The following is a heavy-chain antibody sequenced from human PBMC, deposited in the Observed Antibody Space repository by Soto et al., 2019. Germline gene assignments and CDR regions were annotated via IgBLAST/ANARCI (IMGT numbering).Heavy chain of an antibody. CDR2: INQDAHAT. D-gene: IGHD6-19*01. CDR3: AREDDTSGRSGVYHFSYFDGMDV. J-gene: IGHJ6*02. Sequence: LRLSCAASGFTFSAYWMSWVRQAPGRGLEWVANINQDAHATNYVDSLRCRVTISRDNAHTSLYLHTSSLRAEDTAAYYFAREDDTSGRSGVYHFSYFDGMDVGGQGTTVTVSS. V-gene: IGHV3-7*03. CDR1: GFTFSAYW.